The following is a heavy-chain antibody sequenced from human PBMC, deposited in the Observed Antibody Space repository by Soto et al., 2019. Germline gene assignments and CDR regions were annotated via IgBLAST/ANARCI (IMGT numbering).Heavy chain of an antibody. J-gene: IGHJ5*01. CDR2: FDPEDGET. V-gene: IGHV1-24*01. CDR1: GYTLTELS. Sequence: GASVKVSCKDSGYTLTELSMHWVRQAPGKGLEWMGGFDPEDGETIYAQTFQGRVTMTEDTSTDTAYMELSSLRSEDTAVYYCATLSNYFWSVPIYWFRHWGKATL. CDR3: ATLSNYFWSVPIYWFRH. D-gene: IGHD3-3*01.